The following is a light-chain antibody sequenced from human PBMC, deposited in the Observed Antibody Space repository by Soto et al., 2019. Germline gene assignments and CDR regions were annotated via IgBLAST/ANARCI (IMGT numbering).Light chain of an antibody. J-gene: IGKJ5*01. V-gene: IGKV1-39*01. Sequence: SVGDRVNITCRASQSISSYLNWYQQKPGKAPKLLIYAASSLQIGVPSRFSGSGSGTYFTLTISSLQPEDFATYYCQQSYSTPLTFGGGTRLEIK. CDR1: QSISSY. CDR3: QQSYSTPLT. CDR2: AAS.